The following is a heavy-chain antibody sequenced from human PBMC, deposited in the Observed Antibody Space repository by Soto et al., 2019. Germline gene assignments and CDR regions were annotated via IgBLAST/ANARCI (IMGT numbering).Heavy chain of an antibody. Sequence: ASVKVSCKASGYTFTGYYMHWVRQAPGQGLEWMGWINPNSGGTNYAQKFQGRVTMTRDTSISTAYMEQSRLRSDDTAVYYCARETTPYFYGSGSYYGMDVWGQGTTVTVSS. CDR2: INPNSGGT. J-gene: IGHJ6*02. V-gene: IGHV1-2*02. D-gene: IGHD3-10*01. CDR3: ARETTPYFYGSGSYYGMDV. CDR1: GYTFTGYY.